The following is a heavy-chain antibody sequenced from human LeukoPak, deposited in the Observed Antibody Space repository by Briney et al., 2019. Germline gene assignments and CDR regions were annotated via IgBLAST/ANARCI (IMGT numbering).Heavy chain of an antibody. CDR1: GFTFSSYG. V-gene: IGHV3-23*01. D-gene: IGHD4-17*01. CDR2: ISGSGGST. Sequence: GGSLRLSCAVSGFTFSSYGMSWVRQAPGKGLEWVSAISGSGGSTYYADSVKGRFTISRDNSKNTLYLQMNSLRAEDTAVYYCAKDVAVGDYEGGDYWGQGTLVTVSS. CDR3: AKDVAVGDYEGGDY. J-gene: IGHJ4*02.